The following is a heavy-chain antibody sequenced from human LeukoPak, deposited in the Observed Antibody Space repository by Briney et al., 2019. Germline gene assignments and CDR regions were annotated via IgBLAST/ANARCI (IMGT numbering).Heavy chain of an antibody. CDR1: GGSFSGYY. V-gene: IGHV4-34*01. Sequence: PAETLSLTCAVYGGSFSGYYWSWIRQPPGKWLEWIGEINHSVSTNYNPSLKSRVTISVDTSKNQFSLKLSSVTAADTAVYYCARVLSVYYGSGSYYKVPNWFDPWGQGTLVTVSS. CDR3: ARVLSVYYGSGSYYKVPNWFDP. J-gene: IGHJ5*02. CDR2: INHSVST. D-gene: IGHD3-10*01.